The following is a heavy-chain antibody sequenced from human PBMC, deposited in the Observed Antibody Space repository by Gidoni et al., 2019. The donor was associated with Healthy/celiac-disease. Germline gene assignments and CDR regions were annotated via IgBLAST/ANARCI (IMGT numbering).Heavy chain of an antibody. V-gene: IGHV3-21*01. J-gene: IGHJ4*02. Sequence: EVQLVESGGGLVKPGGSLRLPCAASGFTFSSYSMNWVRQAPGKGLEWVSSISSSSSYIYYADSVKGRFTISRDNAKNSLYLQMNSLRAEDTAVYYCARDIEDGGNSGGGGLGANDYWGQGTLVTVSS. CDR3: ARDIEDGGNSGGGGLGANDY. CDR2: ISSSSSYI. CDR1: GFTFSSYS. D-gene: IGHD3-16*01.